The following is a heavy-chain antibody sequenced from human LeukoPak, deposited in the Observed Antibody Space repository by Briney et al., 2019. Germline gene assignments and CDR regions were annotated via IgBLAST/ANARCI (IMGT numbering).Heavy chain of an antibody. D-gene: IGHD3-22*01. J-gene: IGHJ3*02. CDR3: ARGASSGFDAFDI. CDR2: ISSSSSYI. CDR1: GFTFSSYS. V-gene: IGHV3-21*01. Sequence: GGSLRLXCAASGFTFSSYSMNWVRQAPGKGLECVSSISSSSSYIYYADSVKGRFTISRDNAKKPLYLQMNSLRAEDTAVYYCARGASSGFDAFDIWGQGTMVTVSS.